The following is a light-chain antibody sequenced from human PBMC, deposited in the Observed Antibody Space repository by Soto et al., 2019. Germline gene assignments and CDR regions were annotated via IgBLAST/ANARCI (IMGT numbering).Light chain of an antibody. CDR3: QVCDSSTVV. J-gene: IGLJ2*01. CDR2: RDR. V-gene: IGLV3-9*01. CDR1: NIGSKN. Sequence: SYELTQPLSVSAALGQTARITCGGNNIGSKNVNWYQQKPGQEPVLVIYRDRNRPSAITERFSGSNSGNTATLTISKAQAGDEADYYCQVCDSSTVVFGGGTKLTVL.